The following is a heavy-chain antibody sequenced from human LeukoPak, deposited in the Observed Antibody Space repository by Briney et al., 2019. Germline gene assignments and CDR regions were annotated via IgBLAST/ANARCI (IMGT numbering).Heavy chain of an antibody. CDR1: GYTFTGYY. Sequence: GASVKVSCKASGYTFTGYYMHWVRQAPGQGLEWMGWINPNSGGTNYAQKFQGRVTMTRDTSISTAYMELSRLNSDDTAVYYCARTGHSGYSLGGYYYYYYMDVWGKGTTVTVSS. J-gene: IGHJ6*03. D-gene: IGHD5-12*01. V-gene: IGHV1-2*02. CDR2: INPNSGGT. CDR3: ARTGHSGYSLGGYYYYYYMDV.